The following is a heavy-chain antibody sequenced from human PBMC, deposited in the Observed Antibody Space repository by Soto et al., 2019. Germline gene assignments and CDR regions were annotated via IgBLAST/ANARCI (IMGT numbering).Heavy chain of an antibody. CDR3: APHHAVAADQDTFAI. D-gene: IGHD6-19*01. J-gene: IGHJ3*02. CDR1: GFPFKNYG. Sequence: EVQLVESGGGLVQPGGSLRLSCAASGFPFKNYGLNWVRQAPGKGLEWVSSITGSGVSSYYADSVKGRFTISRDNSKNTLYLQMNSLRAEDTAVYYCAPHHAVAADQDTFAIWGQGTMVTVSS. CDR2: ITGSGVSS. V-gene: IGHV3-23*04.